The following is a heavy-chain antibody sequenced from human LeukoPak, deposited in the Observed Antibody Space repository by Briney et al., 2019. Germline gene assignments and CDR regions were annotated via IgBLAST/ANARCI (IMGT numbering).Heavy chain of an antibody. CDR1: GFTFSSYA. D-gene: IGHD3-22*01. V-gene: IGHV3-30*01. Sequence: GRSLRLFCAASGFTFSSYAMHWVRQAPGKGLEWVAVISYDGSNKYYADSVKGRFTISRDNSKNTLYLQMNSLRADATAVYYCARALVVYYYDGGDYWGQGTLVTVSS. J-gene: IGHJ4*02. CDR2: ISYDGSNK. CDR3: ARALVVYYYDGGDY.